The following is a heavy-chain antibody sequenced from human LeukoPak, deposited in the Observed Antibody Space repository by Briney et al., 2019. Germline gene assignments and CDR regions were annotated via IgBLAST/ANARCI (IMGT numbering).Heavy chain of an antibody. Sequence: ASVKVSCKASGYTFTSYGISWVRQAPGQGLEWMGWISADNGNTNYAQKLQGRVTMTTDTSTSTAYMELRSLRSDDTAVYYCASVKRDIVVVPAATIYYYYYYMDVWGKGTTVTISS. CDR1: GYTFTSYG. J-gene: IGHJ6*03. V-gene: IGHV1-18*01. D-gene: IGHD2-2*01. CDR2: ISADNGNT. CDR3: ASVKRDIVVVPAATIYYYYYYMDV.